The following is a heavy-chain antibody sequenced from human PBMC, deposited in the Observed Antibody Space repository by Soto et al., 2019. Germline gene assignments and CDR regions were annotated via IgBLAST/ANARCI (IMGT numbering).Heavy chain of an antibody. CDR3: ARDGVSGYSAYPAWFDP. V-gene: IGHV1-69*12. D-gene: IGHD5-12*01. CDR1: GGTFSSYA. Sequence: QVQLVQSGAEVKKPGSSVKVSCKASGGTFSSYAISWVRQAPGQGLEWMGGIIPIFGTANYAQKFQGRVTITADESTSTAYMELSSLRSEDTAVYYCARDGVSGYSAYPAWFDPWGQGTLVTVSS. J-gene: IGHJ5*02. CDR2: IIPIFGTA.